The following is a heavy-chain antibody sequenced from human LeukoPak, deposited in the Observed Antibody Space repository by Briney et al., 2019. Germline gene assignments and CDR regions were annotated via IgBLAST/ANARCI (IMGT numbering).Heavy chain of an antibody. CDR3: AKQDCSSTHCYVFDY. CDR2: ISGSGCST. Sequence: GGPLRLSCAASGSTFSSYDVLWVRQAPGKGLVWVSSISGSGCSTHYAHSVRGRFTISRDNSMNTLDLQTNSLRAGDTAVYYCAKQDCSSTHCYVFDYWGQGTLDTVSS. J-gene: IGHJ4*02. V-gene: IGHV3-23*01. D-gene: IGHD2-2*01. CDR1: GSTFSSYD.